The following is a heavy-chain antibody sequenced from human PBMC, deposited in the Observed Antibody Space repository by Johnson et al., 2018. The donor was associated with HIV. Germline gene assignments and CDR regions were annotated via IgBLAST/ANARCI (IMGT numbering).Heavy chain of an antibody. J-gene: IGHJ3*02. CDR3: TTLGGDAFDI. Sequence: VQLVESGGGVVQPGRSLRLSCAASGFTFSSFAIHWVRQAPGKGLEWVGRSKGESDGGSTDYAAPLKGRFTISRDDSKNTVYLYMNSLRIEDTAVYYCTTLGGDAFDIWGQGTLVTVSS. CDR2: SKGESDGGST. V-gene: IGHV3-15*05. CDR1: GFTFSSFA. D-gene: IGHD3-3*01.